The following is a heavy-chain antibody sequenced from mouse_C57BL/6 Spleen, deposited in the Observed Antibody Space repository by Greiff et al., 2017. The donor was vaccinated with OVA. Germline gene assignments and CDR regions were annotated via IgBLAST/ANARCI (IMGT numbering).Heavy chain of an antibody. Sequence: VQLQESGAELVKPGASVKISCKASGYAFSSYWMNWVKQRPGKGLEWIGQIYPGDGDTNYNGKFKGKATLTADKSSSTAYMPLSSLTSEDSAVYFCARPTTVVAKSYAMDYWGQGTSVTVSS. J-gene: IGHJ4*01. CDR2: IYPGDGDT. CDR3: ARPTTVVAKSYAMDY. D-gene: IGHD1-1*01. V-gene: IGHV1-80*01. CDR1: GYAFSSYW.